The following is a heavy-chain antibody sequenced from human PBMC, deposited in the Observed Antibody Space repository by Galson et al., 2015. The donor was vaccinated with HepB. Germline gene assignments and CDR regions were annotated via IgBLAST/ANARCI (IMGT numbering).Heavy chain of an antibody. J-gene: IGHJ6*03. Sequence: SLRLSCAASGFTFSSYGMHWVRQAPGKGLEWVAVIWYDGSNKYYADSVKGRFTISRDNSKNTLYLQMNSLRAEDTAVYYCARDHPYSSSWRPPYYYMDVWGKGTTVTVSS. CDR1: GFTFSSYG. V-gene: IGHV3-33*01. CDR2: IWYDGSNK. D-gene: IGHD6-13*01. CDR3: ARDHPYSSSWRPPYYYMDV.